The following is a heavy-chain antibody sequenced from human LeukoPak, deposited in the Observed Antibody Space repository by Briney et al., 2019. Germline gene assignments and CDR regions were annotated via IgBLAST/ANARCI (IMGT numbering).Heavy chain of an antibody. CDR1: DLTVSSNY. J-gene: IGHJ4*02. CDR3: ARGGGYSGYDYRIFDY. CDR2: IWYDGSND. Sequence: GGSLRLSCAASDLTVSSNYMSWVRQAPGKGLEWVAVIWYDGSNDYYADSVKGRFTISRDNSKNTLYLQMNGLRAEDTAVYYCARGGGYSGYDYRIFDYWGQGTLVIVSS. V-gene: IGHV3-33*08. D-gene: IGHD5-12*01.